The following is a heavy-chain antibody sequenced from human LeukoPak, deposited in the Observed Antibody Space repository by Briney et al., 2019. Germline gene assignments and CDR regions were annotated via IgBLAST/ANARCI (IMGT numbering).Heavy chain of an antibody. Sequence: SETLSLTCTVSGGSISSYYWSWIRQPPGKGLEWIGYIYYSGSTNYNPSLKCRVTISVDTSKNQFSLKLSSVTAADTAAYYCARVPAALRSRGYYYYGMDVWGQGTTVTVSS. CDR1: GGSISSYY. J-gene: IGHJ6*02. D-gene: IGHD2-2*01. CDR2: IYYSGST. V-gene: IGHV4-59*01. CDR3: ARVPAALRSRGYYYYGMDV.